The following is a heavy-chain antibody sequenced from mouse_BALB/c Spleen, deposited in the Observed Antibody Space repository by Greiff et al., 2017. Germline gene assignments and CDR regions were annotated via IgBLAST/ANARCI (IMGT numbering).Heavy chain of an antibody. Sequence: EVQLQQSGAELVKPGASVKLSCTASGFNIKDTYLHWVKQRPEQGLEWIGRIDPANGNTKYDPKFQGKATITADTSSNTAYLQLSSLTSEDTAVYYCARGYYGNLDYWGQGTTLTVSS. V-gene: IGHV14-3*02. J-gene: IGHJ2*01. D-gene: IGHD2-1*01. CDR1: GFNIKDTY. CDR3: ARGYYGNLDY. CDR2: IDPANGNT.